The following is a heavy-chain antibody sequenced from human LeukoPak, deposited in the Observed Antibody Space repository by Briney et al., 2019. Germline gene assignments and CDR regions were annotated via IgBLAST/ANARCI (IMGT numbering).Heavy chain of an antibody. CDR2: ISSSGGAT. CDR1: GFTFSSYS. D-gene: IGHD3-10*01. V-gene: IGHV3-23*01. CDR3: ARAAMVRGVDYFDY. J-gene: IGHJ4*02. Sequence: GGSLRLSRAASGFTFSSYSMSWARQAPGKGLEWVSVISSSGGATYYADSVKGRFTISRDNSKNTLYLQMNSLRAEDTAIYYCARAAMVRGVDYFDYWGQGTLVTVSS.